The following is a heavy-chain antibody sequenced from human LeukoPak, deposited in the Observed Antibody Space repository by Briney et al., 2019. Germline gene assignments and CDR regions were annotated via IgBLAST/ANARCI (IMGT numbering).Heavy chain of an antibody. CDR2: ISSSGSTI. CDR1: GFTFSSYE. CDR3: ASTPTGYCSSTSCYHGNWFDP. V-gene: IGHV3-48*03. D-gene: IGHD2-2*01. Sequence: GGSLRLSCAASGFTFSSYEMNWVRQAPGKGLEWVSYISSSGSTIYYADSVKGRFTISRDNAKNSLYLQMNSLRAEDTAVYYCASTPTGYCSSTSCYHGNWFDPWGQGTLVTVSS. J-gene: IGHJ5*02.